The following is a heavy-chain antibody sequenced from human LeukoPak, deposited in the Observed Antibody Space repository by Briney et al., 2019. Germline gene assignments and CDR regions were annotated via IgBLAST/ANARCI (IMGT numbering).Heavy chain of an antibody. CDR1: GGTFSSYT. CDR3: ARSPAAILMPDY. D-gene: IGHD2-2*02. V-gene: IGHV1-69*02. J-gene: IGHJ4*02. Sequence: ASVKVSCKASGGTFSSYTISWVRQAPGQGLEGMGRNIPILGIANYAQKFQGRVTIPADKSTSTAYMELSSLRSEDTAVYYCARSPAAILMPDYWGQGTLVTVSS. CDR2: NIPILGIA.